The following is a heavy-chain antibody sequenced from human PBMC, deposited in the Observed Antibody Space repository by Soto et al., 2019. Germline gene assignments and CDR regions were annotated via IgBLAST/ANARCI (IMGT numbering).Heavy chain of an antibody. V-gene: IGHV2-5*01. D-gene: IGHD5-12*01. CDR1: GFSFTTAGVA. J-gene: IGHJ4*02. CDR3: AHSDGGYEIIYFDF. CDR2: IYYNDDR. Sequence: GSGPTLVNPTQTLTLTCTFSGFSFTTAGVAVGWIRQTPGGALEWLTLIYYNDDRRFSPSLKTRLTITGDTSKNQVVLSLTNVDPGDTATYFCAHSDGGYEIIYFDFWGQGIPVTGSS.